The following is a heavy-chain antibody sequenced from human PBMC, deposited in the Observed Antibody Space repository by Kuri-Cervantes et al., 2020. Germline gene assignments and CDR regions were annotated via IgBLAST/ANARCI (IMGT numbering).Heavy chain of an antibody. D-gene: IGHD2-15*01. CDR1: GFRFRNYG. V-gene: IGHV3-33*01. J-gene: IGHJ4*02. CDR3: ARGRMALLGVVAVLDYFDY. CDR2: IWYGGSNK. Sequence: GESLKISCAASGFRFRNYGMHWVRQAPGKGLEWVALIWYGGSNKYYADSVKGRFTISRDNSKNTLFLQMDSLRAEDTALYHCARGRMALLGVVAVLDYFDYWGQGTLVTVSS.